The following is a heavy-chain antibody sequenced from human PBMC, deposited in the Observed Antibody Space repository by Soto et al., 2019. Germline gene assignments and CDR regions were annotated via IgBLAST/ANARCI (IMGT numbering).Heavy chain of an antibody. Sequence: SETLSLTCTVSGGSISSSSYYWGWIRQPPGKGLEWIGEINHSGSTNYNPSLKSRVTISVDTSKNQFSLKLSSVTAADTAVYYCAVGYCSGGSCYRIDYWGQGTLVTVSS. D-gene: IGHD2-15*01. CDR3: AVGYCSGGSCYRIDY. CDR2: INHSGST. J-gene: IGHJ4*02. V-gene: IGHV4-39*07. CDR1: GGSISSSSYY.